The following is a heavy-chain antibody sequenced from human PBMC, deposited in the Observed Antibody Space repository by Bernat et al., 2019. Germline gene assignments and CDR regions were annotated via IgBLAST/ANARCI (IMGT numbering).Heavy chain of an antibody. D-gene: IGHD2-2*01. CDR2: INHSGST. Sequence: QVQLQQWGAGLLKPSETLSLTCAVYGGSFSGYYWSWIRQPPGKGLEWSGEINHSGSTNYNPSLKSRVTISVDPSKNQFSLKLSSVTAADTAVYYCARGLGCSSTSCHPRSSNYDELSQLVDVWGKGTTVTVSS. V-gene: IGHV4-34*01. CDR3: ARGLGCSSTSCHPRSSNYDELSQLVDV. CDR1: GGSFSGYY. J-gene: IGHJ6*04.